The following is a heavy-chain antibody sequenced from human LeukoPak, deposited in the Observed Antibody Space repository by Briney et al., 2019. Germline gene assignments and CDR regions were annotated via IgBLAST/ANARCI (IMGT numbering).Heavy chain of an antibody. D-gene: IGHD3-16*01. CDR1: GGTFSSYA. Sequence: GASVKVSCKASGGTFSSYAISWVRQAPGQGLEWMGGIIPIFGTANYAQKFQGRVTITADKSTSTAYMELSSLRSEDTAVYYCARVGAPQGDYYYYYMDVWGKGTTVTVSS. CDR2: IIPIFGTA. CDR3: ARVGAPQGDYYYYYMDV. J-gene: IGHJ6*03. V-gene: IGHV1-69*06.